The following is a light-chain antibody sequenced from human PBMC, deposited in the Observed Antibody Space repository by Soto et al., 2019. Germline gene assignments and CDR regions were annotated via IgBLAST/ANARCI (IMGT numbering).Light chain of an antibody. CDR3: PSYAASLSGVI. CDR1: SSNVGAGYD. V-gene: IGLV1-40*01. J-gene: IGLJ2*01. Sequence: QSVLTQPPSVSGAPGQRVTISCTGSSSNVGAGYDVHWYQQLPGTAPKLLIYGDTNRPSGVPDRFSGSKSGTSASLAITGLQAEDEADYYCPSYAASLSGVIFGGGTQLTVL. CDR2: GDT.